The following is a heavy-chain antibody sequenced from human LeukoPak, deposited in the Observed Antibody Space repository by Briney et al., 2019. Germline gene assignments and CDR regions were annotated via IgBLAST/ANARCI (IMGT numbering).Heavy chain of an antibody. Sequence: PGGSLRLSCAASGFTFRDYWMTWVRQAPGKGLEWVASLKHDGSEKYYVDSVKGRFTISRDNAKNSLYLQMISLRAEDTAVYYCAKDRGFYDILTATLPRDPWGQGTLVTVSS. J-gene: IGHJ5*02. V-gene: IGHV3-7*01. CDR1: GFTFRDYW. D-gene: IGHD3-9*01. CDR3: AKDRGFYDILTATLPRDP. CDR2: LKHDGSEK.